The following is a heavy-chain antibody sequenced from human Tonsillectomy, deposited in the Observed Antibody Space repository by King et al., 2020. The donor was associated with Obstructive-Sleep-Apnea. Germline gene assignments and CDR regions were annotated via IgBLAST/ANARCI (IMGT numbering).Heavy chain of an antibody. CDR1: GGSISSHY. Sequence: VQLVESGPGLVKPSETLSLTCTVSGGSISSHYWSWIRQPPGKGLEWTGYIYYSGSTNYNPSLKSRVTILVDTSKNQFSLKLNSVTAADTGVYYCAGQYFSGSGSFDSWGQGTLVSVSS. CDR2: IYYSGST. CDR3: AGQYFSGSGSFDS. D-gene: IGHD3-10*01. J-gene: IGHJ4*02. V-gene: IGHV4-59*08.